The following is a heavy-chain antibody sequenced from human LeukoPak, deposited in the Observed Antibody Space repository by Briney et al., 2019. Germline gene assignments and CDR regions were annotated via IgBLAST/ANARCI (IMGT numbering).Heavy chain of an antibody. V-gene: IGHV3-23*01. Sequence: PGGSLRLSCAASGFTFSSYAMSWVRQAPGEGLEWVSDISGSGGSTYSADSVKGRLTIFRDNSKNTLYLQMNSLRADDTALYYCARDYLPGRDDYYYMDVWGKGTTVTVSS. J-gene: IGHJ6*03. CDR1: GFTFSSYA. CDR3: ARDYLPGRDDYYYMDV. CDR2: ISGSGGST. D-gene: IGHD3-16*02.